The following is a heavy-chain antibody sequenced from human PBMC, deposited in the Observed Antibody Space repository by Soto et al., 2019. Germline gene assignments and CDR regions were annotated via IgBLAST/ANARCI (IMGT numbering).Heavy chain of an antibody. Sequence: GASVKVSCKASGYTFTGYYMHWVRQAPGQGLEWMGWINPNSGGTNYAQKFQGRVTMTRDTSISTAYMELSRLRSDDTAVYYCARAAREITIFGVVIVDYFDYWGQGTLVTVSS. D-gene: IGHD3-3*01. V-gene: IGHV1-2*02. CDR2: INPNSGGT. CDR3: ARAAREITIFGVVIVDYFDY. J-gene: IGHJ4*02. CDR1: GYTFTGYY.